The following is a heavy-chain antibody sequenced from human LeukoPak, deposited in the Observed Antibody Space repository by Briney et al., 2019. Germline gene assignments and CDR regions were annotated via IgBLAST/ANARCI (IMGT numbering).Heavy chain of an antibody. Sequence: GGSLRLSCAASGFTFSSYSMNWVRQAPGKGLEWVSSISSSSSYIYYADSVKGRFTISRDNAKNSLYLQMNSLRAEDTAVYYCARSPQHSGYYHNWFDPWGQGTLVTVSS. CDR2: ISSSSSYI. D-gene: IGHD3-22*01. J-gene: IGHJ5*02. CDR1: GFTFSSYS. CDR3: ARSPQHSGYYHNWFDP. V-gene: IGHV3-21*01.